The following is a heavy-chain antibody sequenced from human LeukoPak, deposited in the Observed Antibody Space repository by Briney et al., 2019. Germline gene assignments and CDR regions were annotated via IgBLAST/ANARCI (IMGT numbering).Heavy chain of an antibody. CDR3: ARAPLLWFGEPTPTHFDY. Sequence: ASVKVSCKASGYTFTSYGFSWVRQAPGQGLEWMGWISAYNGNTNYAQKLQGRVTMTTDTSTSTAYMELRSLRSDDTAVYYCARAPLLWFGEPTPTHFDYWGQGTLVTVSS. CDR1: GYTFTSYG. CDR2: ISAYNGNT. D-gene: IGHD3-10*01. J-gene: IGHJ4*02. V-gene: IGHV1-18*01.